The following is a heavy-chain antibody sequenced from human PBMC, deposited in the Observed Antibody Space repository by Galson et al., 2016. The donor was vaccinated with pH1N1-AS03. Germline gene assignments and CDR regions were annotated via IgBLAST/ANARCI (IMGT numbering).Heavy chain of an antibody. CDR1: GFTFSDYA. V-gene: IGHV3-30*15. Sequence: SLRLSCAASGFTFSDYAINWVRQAPGKGLQWVAVVSDDGNTKYYADSVRGRFTITRDNSENTVYLQMSSLRNEDTGLYYCARVADETRGHPNNWFDPWGQGTLVTVSS. J-gene: IGHJ5*02. CDR3: ARVADETRGHPNNWFDP. D-gene: IGHD3/OR15-3a*01. CDR2: VSDDGNTK.